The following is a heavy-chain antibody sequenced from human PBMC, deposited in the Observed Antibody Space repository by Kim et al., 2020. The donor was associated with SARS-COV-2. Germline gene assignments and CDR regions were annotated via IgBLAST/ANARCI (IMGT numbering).Heavy chain of an antibody. D-gene: IGHD3-10*01. V-gene: IGHV1-46*01. J-gene: IGHJ6*02. CDR3: ASGIWTMVRGVIPNYYYGMDV. CDR1: GYTFTSYY. Sequence: ASVKVYCKASGYTFTSYYMHWVRQAPGQGLEWMGIINPSGGSTSYAQKFQGRVTMTRDTSTSTVYMELSSLRSEDTAVYYCASGIWTMVRGVIPNYYYGMDVWGQGTTVTVSS. CDR2: INPSGGST.